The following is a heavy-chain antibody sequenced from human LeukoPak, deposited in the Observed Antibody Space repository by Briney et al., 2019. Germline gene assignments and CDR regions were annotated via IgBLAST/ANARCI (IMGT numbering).Heavy chain of an antibody. CDR2: FTSSSSYI. V-gene: IGHV3-21*01. CDR3: ARHYYGSGSYYLPFDY. D-gene: IGHD3-10*01. Sequence: GGSLRLSCEASGFTFSNYVMHLVRQAPGQGLEWVSSFTSSSSYIYYADSVKGRFTISRDNAKNSLYLQMNSLRAEDTAVYYCARHYYGSGSYYLPFDYWGQGTLVTVSS. CDR1: GFTFSNYV. J-gene: IGHJ4*02.